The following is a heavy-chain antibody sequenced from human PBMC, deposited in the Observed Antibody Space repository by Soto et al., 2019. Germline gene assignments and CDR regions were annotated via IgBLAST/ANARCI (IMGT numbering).Heavy chain of an antibody. J-gene: IGHJ4*02. CDR1: GFTFSSYA. D-gene: IGHD2-8*01. V-gene: IGHV3-23*01. CDR3: AKEKYCTNGVCYVYSYGYFDY. Sequence: GGSLRLSCAASGFTFSSYAMSWVRQAPGKGLEWVSAISGSGGSTYYADSVKGRFTISRDNSKNTLYLQMNSLRAEDTAVYYCAKEKYCTNGVCYVYSYGYFDYWGQGTLVTVSS. CDR2: ISGSGGST.